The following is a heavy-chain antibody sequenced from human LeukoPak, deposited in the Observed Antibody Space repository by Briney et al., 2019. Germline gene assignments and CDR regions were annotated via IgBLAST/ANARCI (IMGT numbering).Heavy chain of an antibody. V-gene: IGHV3-48*03. CDR2: ISSSGNTI. CDR3: ARTYGSFDY. CDR1: GFTFSSYE. D-gene: IGHD4-17*01. Sequence: GGSLRLSCAASGFTFSSYEMNWVRQAPGKGLEWVSFISSSGNTIYHADSVKGRFTISRDNAKNSLYLQMDSLRDEDTAVYYCARTYGSFDYWGQGTLVTVSP. J-gene: IGHJ4*02.